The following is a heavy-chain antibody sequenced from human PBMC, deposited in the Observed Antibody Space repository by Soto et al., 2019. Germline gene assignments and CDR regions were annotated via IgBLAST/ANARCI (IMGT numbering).Heavy chain of an antibody. CDR2: INPESGGT. CDR3: ARGSSSGWLYWYFDL. Sequence: ASVKVACKASGYTFTSYGISWVRQAPGQGLEWMGWINPESGGTNYAQKFQDWVTMTRDMSISTAYLELSSLRSDDTAVYYCARGSSSGWLYWYFDLWGRGTLVTVSS. V-gene: IGHV1-2*04. J-gene: IGHJ2*01. CDR1: GYTFTSYG. D-gene: IGHD6-19*01.